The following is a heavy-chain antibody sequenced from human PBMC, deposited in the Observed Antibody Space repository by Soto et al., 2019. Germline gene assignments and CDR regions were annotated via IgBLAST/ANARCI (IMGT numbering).Heavy chain of an antibody. D-gene: IGHD2-21*02. J-gene: IGHJ6*02. Sequence: SETLSLTCTVSGGYISSGGYYWSWIRQHPGKGLEWIGYIYYSGSTYYNPSLKSRVTISVDTSKNQFSLKLSSVTAADTAVYYCARVCGGDCLHGMDVWGQGTTVTVSS. CDR3: ARVCGGDCLHGMDV. CDR1: GGYISSGGYY. CDR2: IYYSGST. V-gene: IGHV4-31*03.